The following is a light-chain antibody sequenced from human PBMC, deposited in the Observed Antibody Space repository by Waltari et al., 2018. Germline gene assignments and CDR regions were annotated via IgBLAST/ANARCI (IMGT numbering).Light chain of an antibody. CDR2: TDN. CDR3: AAWDDNLNGWA. CDR1: TSTIGFNT. J-gene: IGLJ3*02. V-gene: IGLV1-44*01. Sequence: QSVLTQPPPASGTPGQRVTISCSVSTSTIGFNTVRWYQQVPGAAPRILMYTDNQRPSGVPDRFSGSKSGSSASLAISGLRPEDEADYYCAAWDDNLNGWAFGGGTKVTVL.